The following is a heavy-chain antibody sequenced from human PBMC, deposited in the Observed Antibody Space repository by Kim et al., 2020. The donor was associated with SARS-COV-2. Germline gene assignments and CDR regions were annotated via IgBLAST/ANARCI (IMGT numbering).Heavy chain of an antibody. V-gene: IGHV1-69*13. CDR3: ARAGQISVLLADYDYHPMD. CDR2: VIPRFGLP. CDR1: GGSITNFA. D-gene: IGHD2-15*01. Sequence: SVKVSCKASGGSITNFAINWVRQAAGQGLEWMGDVIPRFGLPNYAPKFQGRVTITADDSTSTVSLEVISLRSDDSAVYWCARAGQISVLLADYDYHPMD. J-gene: IGHJ6*03.